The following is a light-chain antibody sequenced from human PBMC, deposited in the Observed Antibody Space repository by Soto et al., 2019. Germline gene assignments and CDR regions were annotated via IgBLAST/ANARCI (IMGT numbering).Light chain of an antibody. CDR3: SSYTSSSTVSV. CDR1: SSDVGGYNY. Sequence: QSVLTQPASVSGSPGQSITISCTGTSSDVGGYNYVSWYQQHPGKAPKLMIYDVSNRPSGVSNRFSGSKSGNTASLTISGLQAEDEADYYCSSYTSSSTVSVFGTGTKLTVL. V-gene: IGLV2-14*01. J-gene: IGLJ1*01. CDR2: DVS.